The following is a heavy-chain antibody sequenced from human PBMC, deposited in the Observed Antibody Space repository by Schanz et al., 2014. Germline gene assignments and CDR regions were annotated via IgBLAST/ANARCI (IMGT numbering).Heavy chain of an antibody. CDR3: VRWSDY. V-gene: IGHV3-74*02. D-gene: IGHD2-15*01. CDR1: GFTFSSYA. J-gene: IGHJ4*02. Sequence: QLVESGGGLVQPGGSLRLSCEASGFTFSSYAMSWVRQAPGKGLEWVSRINSEGSIINYADSVKGRLTISRDNAKNTLYLQMSSLRPEDTAVYYCVRWSDYWGQGTLVTVSS. CDR2: INSEGSII.